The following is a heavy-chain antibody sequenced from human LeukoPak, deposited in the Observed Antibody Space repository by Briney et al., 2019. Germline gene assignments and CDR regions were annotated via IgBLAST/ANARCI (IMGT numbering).Heavy chain of an antibody. CDR3: ARELEAFDI. J-gene: IGHJ3*02. Sequence: PGGSLRLSCAASGFTFSNYEMNWVRQAPGKGLECISCISSSGSSIYYAASVKGRFTISRDSAKNSLYLHMNSLRAEDTAVYYCARELEAFDIWGQGTMVTVSS. D-gene: IGHD1-1*01. V-gene: IGHV3-48*03. CDR1: GFTFSNYE. CDR2: ISSSGSSI.